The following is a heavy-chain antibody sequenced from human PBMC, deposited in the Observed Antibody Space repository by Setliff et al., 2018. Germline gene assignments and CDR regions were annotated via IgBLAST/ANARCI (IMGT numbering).Heavy chain of an antibody. CDR3: ARENLLTGPNTFDL. J-gene: IGHJ3*01. Sequence: GASVKVSCKASGGTFNNYALSWVRQAPGQGLEWMGGIIPIFHSPNYAQSFQGRVAISADESTSSVFLELSSLRSGDTAVYYCARENLLTGPNTFDLWGPGTMVTVSS. D-gene: IGHD3-9*01. CDR2: IIPIFHSP. CDR1: GGTFNNYA. V-gene: IGHV1-69*13.